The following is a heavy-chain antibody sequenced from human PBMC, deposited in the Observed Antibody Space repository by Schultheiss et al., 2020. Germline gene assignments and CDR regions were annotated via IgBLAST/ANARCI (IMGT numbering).Heavy chain of an antibody. V-gene: IGHV5-51*01. Sequence: GESLKISCKGSGYSFTSYWIGWVRQMPGKGLEWMGIIYPGDSDTRYSPSFQGQVTISADKSISTAYLQWSSLKASDTAMYYCARHSLYDYIWGSYRHRMWGFDYWGQGTLVTVSS. D-gene: IGHD3-16*02. CDR2: IYPGDSDT. J-gene: IGHJ4*02. CDR1: GYSFTSYW. CDR3: ARHSLYDYIWGSYRHRMWGFDY.